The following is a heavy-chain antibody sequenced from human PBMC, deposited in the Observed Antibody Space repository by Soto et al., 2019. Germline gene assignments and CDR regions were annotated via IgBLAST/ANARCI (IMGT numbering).Heavy chain of an antibody. J-gene: IGHJ4*02. CDR1: GYTFTGYY. D-gene: IGHD3-10*01. CDR2: INPNSGGT. Sequence: GASVKVSCKASGYTFTGYYMHWVRQAPGQGLEWMGWINPNSGGTNYAQKFQGWVTMTRDTSISTAYMELSRLRSDDTAVYYCARGFSGSYSPNFDYWGQGTLVTVSS. CDR3: ARGFSGSYSPNFDY. V-gene: IGHV1-2*04.